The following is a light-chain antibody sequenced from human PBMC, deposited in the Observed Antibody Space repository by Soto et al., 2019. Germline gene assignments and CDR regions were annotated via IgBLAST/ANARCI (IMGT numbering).Light chain of an antibody. V-gene: IGKV3-20*01. CDR3: QHYGTSLT. J-gene: IGKJ2*01. Sequence: EIVLTQSPGTLSLSPGERATLSCRASQSVTNNYLAWYQHKPGQAPRCLIYGAAIRSTGIPDRFSGSGSGTDFTLTISRLEPEDFAVYYCQHYGTSLTIGQGTKLEIK. CDR1: QSVTNNY. CDR2: GAA.